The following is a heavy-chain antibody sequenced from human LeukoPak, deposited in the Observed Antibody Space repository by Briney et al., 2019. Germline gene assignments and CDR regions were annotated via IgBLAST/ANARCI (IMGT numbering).Heavy chain of an antibody. CDR3: ARVGPHYYDSSGYYYLLDY. J-gene: IGHJ4*02. CDR1: GGTFSSYA. CDR2: IIPIFGTA. V-gene: IGHV1-69*01. Sequence: SVKVSCKASGGTFSSYAISWVRQAPGQGLEWMGGIIPIFGTANYAQKFQGRVTITADESTSTAYMELSSLRSEDTAVYYCARVGPHYYDSSGYYYLLDYWGQGTLVTVSS. D-gene: IGHD3-22*01.